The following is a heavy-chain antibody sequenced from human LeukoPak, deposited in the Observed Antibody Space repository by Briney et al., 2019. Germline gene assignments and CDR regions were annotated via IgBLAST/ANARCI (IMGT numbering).Heavy chain of an antibody. D-gene: IGHD6-19*01. CDR1: GFPFSSYG. Sequence: SGGSLRPSCAGPGFPFSSYGMSWVRQAPGKGLEWVSDISGSGGDTYYADSVKGRFTISRDNSKNTLSLQMNSLRAEDTAVYYCAKYSVAGSGRYMDVWGKGTTVTVSS. V-gene: IGHV3-23*01. CDR3: AKYSVAGSGRYMDV. CDR2: ISGSGGDT. J-gene: IGHJ6*03.